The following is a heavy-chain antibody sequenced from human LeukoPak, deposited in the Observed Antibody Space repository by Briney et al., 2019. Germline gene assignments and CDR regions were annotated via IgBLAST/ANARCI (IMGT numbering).Heavy chain of an antibody. V-gene: IGHV3-21*01. CDR3: ARYKAAWAFDY. J-gene: IGHJ4*02. D-gene: IGHD1-14*01. Sequence: GGSLRLSCAASGFTFSSYSMNWVRQAPGKGLEWVSSISSSSSYIYYADSVKGRFTISRDNAKNSLYLQMNSLRAEDTAVYYCARYKAAWAFDYWGQGTLVTVSS. CDR2: ISSSSSYI. CDR1: GFTFSSYS.